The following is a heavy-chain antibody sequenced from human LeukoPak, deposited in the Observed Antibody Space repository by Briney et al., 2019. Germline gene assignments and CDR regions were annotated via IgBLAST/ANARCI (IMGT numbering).Heavy chain of an antibody. CDR1: GFTFSSYA. Sequence: GGSLRLSCAASGFTFSSYAMHWVRQAPGKGLEWVAVISYDGSNKYYADSVKGRFTISRDNSKNTLYLQMNSLRAEDTAVYYCARDRRSYCSSTSCYFLMGADAFDIWGQGTMVTVSS. D-gene: IGHD2-2*01. V-gene: IGHV3-30-3*01. J-gene: IGHJ3*02. CDR3: ARDRRSYCSSTSCYFLMGADAFDI. CDR2: ISYDGSNK.